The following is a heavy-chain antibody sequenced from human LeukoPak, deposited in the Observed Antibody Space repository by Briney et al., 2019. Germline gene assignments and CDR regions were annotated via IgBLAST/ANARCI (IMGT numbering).Heavy chain of an antibody. D-gene: IGHD2-2*02. CDR1: GGSFSGYY. CDR2: INHSGST. CDR3: ARVQEFIVVVPAAISLRSRYFDY. J-gene: IGHJ4*02. V-gene: IGHV4-34*01. Sequence: ASETLSLTCAVYGGSFSGYYWSWIRQPPGKGLEWIGEINHSGSTNYNPSLKSRVTISVHTSKNQFSLKLSSVPAADTAVYYCARVQEFIVVVPAAISLRSRYFDYWGQGTLVTVSS.